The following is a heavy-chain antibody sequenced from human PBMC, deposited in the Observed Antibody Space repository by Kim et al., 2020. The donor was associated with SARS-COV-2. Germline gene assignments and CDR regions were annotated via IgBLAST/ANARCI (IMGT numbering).Heavy chain of an antibody. CDR2: ISYDGSNK. J-gene: IGHJ4*02. CDR1: GFTFSSYG. CDR3: AKVGLYGDYVVY. Sequence: GGSLRLSCAASGFTFSSYGMHWVRQAPGKGLEWVAVISYDGSNKYYADSVKGRFTISRDNSKNTLYLQMNSLRAEDTAVYYCAKVGLYGDYVVYWGQGTLVTVSS. V-gene: IGHV3-30*18. D-gene: IGHD4-17*01.